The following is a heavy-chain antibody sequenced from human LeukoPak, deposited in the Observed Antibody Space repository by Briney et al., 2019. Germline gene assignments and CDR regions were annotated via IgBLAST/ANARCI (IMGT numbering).Heavy chain of an antibody. CDR2: ISAYNGNT. Sequence: GASVKVSCKASGYTFTSYGISWVRQAPGQGLEWMGWISAYNGNTNYAQKLQGRVTMTTDTSTSAAYMELRSLRSDDTAVYYCAREYYDSSGYYFSSDWGRGTLVTVSS. V-gene: IGHV1-18*01. J-gene: IGHJ4*02. CDR1: GYTFTSYG. CDR3: AREYYDSSGYYFSSD. D-gene: IGHD3-22*01.